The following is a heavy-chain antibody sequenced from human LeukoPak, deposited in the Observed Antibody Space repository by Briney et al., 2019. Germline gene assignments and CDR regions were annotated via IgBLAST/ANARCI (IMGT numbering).Heavy chain of an antibody. V-gene: IGHV3-11*01. CDR3: ARIEYSSSYIDY. CDR2: ISSSGSTI. Sequence: GGSLRLSCAASGFTFSDYYMSWIRQAPGKGLEWVSYISSSGSTIYYADSVKGRFTISRDNAKNSLYLQMNSLRAEDTAVYYYARIEYSSSYIDYWGQGTLVTVSS. J-gene: IGHJ4*02. D-gene: IGHD6-6*01. CDR1: GFTFSDYY.